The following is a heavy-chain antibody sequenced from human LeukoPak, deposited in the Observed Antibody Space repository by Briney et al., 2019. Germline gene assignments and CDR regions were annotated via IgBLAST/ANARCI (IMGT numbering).Heavy chain of an antibody. CDR2: INIHTGDT. CDR1: DYTFNNYG. CDR3: AREGPLFCGTDCFSF. Sequence: GASVKVSCKASDYTFNNYGITWVRQAPGQGLEWMGWINIHTGDTRYPQKLQGRVTLTTDTSTTTAYMEVRSLRSDDTAVYYCAREGPLFCGTDCFSFWGQGTLVTVSS. J-gene: IGHJ4*02. D-gene: IGHD2-21*02. V-gene: IGHV1-18*01.